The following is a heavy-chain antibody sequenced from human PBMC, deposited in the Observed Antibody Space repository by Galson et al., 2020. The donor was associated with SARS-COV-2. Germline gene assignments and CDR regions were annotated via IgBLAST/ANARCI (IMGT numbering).Heavy chain of an antibody. Sequence: TGGSLRLSCAASGFIFSDYYMSWVRQPPGKGLEWVSCISSSGASYYSDSVKGRFTISRDISKNTLYLQMNTLRVEDTAIYYCVKDHSGSHYRHDYWGQGTLVIVSS. V-gene: IGHV3-23*01. CDR3: VKDHSGSHYRHDY. D-gene: IGHD1-26*01. CDR2: ISSSGAS. J-gene: IGHJ4*02. CDR1: GFIFSDYY.